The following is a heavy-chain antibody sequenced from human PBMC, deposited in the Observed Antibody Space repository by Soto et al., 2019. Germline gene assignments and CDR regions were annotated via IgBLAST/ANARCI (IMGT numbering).Heavy chain of an antibody. CDR3: ARDSSYSYGPYYFTT. D-gene: IGHD5-18*01. CDR2: ISSSSSYI. J-gene: IGHJ4*02. CDR1: GFTFSSYS. V-gene: IGHV3-21*01. Sequence: GGSLRLSCAASGFTFSSYSMNWVRQAPGKGLEWVSSISSSSSYIYYADSVKGRFTISRDNAKNSLYLQMNSLRAEDTAVYYCARDSSYSYGPYYFTTGAREPWSPSPQ.